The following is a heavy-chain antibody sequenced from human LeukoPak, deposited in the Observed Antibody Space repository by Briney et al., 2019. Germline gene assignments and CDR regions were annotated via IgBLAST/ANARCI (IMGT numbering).Heavy chain of an antibody. CDR2: IYWDDDK. CDR1: GFSLSTSGVG. CDR3: AHSSLAYGYYKDYFDY. D-gene: IGHD3-9*01. Sequence: SGPTLVKPTQTLTLTCTFSGFSLSTSGVGVGWIRQPPGKALEWLALIYWDDDKRYSPSLKSRLTITKDTSKNQVVLTMTNIDPVDTATYYCAHSSLAYGYYKDYFDYWGQGTLVTVSS. J-gene: IGHJ4*02. V-gene: IGHV2-5*02.